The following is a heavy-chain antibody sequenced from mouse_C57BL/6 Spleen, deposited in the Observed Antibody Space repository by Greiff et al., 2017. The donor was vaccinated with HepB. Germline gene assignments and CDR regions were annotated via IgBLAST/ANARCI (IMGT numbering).Heavy chain of an antibody. D-gene: IGHD6-1*01. J-gene: IGHJ2*01. V-gene: IGHV1-55*01. CDR1: GDDGRGCW. CDR3: AWDSLDY. Sequence: QKKGEGRGERGAEGERAGGAAGDDGRGCWITGVRQRSGQVLEWIGDIYPGSGSTNYNEKFKSKATLTVDTSSSTAYMQLSSLTSEDSAVYYCAWDSLDYWGQGTTLTVSS. CDR2: IYPGSGST.